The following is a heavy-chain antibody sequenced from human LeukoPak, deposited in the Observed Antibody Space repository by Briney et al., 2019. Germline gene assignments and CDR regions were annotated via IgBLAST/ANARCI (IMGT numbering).Heavy chain of an antibody. CDR2: INSDGRMT. Sequence: PGGSLRLSCAASGFTFSSYWMDWVRQAPGKGLVWVSGINSDGRMTRYAESVKGRFTISRDNAKNTLYLQMNSLRAEDTSVYYCARVGSTDGPYAFDIWGQGTMVTVSS. J-gene: IGHJ3*02. CDR1: GFTFSSYW. CDR3: ARVGSTDGPYAFDI. D-gene: IGHD2-21*02. V-gene: IGHV3-74*01.